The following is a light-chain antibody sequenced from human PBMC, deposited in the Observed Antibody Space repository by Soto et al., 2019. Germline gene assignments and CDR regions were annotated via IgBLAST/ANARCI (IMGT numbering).Light chain of an antibody. V-gene: IGKV1-5*03. CDR3: QQYNGYPHT. CDR1: PSISTW. Sequence: DIQMTQSPSTLSATVGDRVTITCRASPSISTWLAWYQQKPGKTPKLLIYKTSSLRNGVPSRFSGSGSGTEFTLTIYSLQPDDVASYYCQQYNGYPHTFGQGTKLEIK. J-gene: IGKJ2*01. CDR2: KTS.